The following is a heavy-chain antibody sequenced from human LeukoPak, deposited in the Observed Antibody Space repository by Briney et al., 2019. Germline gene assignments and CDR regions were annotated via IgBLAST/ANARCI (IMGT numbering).Heavy chain of an antibody. V-gene: IGHV4-34*01. J-gene: IGHJ4*02. Sequence: PSETRSPTGAAYGGSLMGYSWGWIRQPPGKGREWIGEINHSGSPNYNPSLKSRVTISVDTSKNQFSLKLSSVTAAGTAVYYCARVLGTYFDYWGQGTLVTVSS. CDR3: ARVLGTYFDY. D-gene: IGHD7-27*01. CDR2: INHSGSP. CDR1: GGSLMGYS.